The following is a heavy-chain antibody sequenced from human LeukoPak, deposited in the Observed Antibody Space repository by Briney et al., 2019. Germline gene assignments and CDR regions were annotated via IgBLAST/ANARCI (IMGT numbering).Heavy chain of an antibody. J-gene: IGHJ4*02. CDR3: ARDYYSGSRDLDY. V-gene: IGHV3-74*01. CDR2: ITTDGSST. CDR1: GFTFSSYW. Sequence: GGSLRLSCAASGFTFSSYWMHWVRQAPGKGLMWVSLITTDGSSTTYADSVKGRFTISRDNAKNTLYLQTNSLRAEDTTVYYCARDYYSGSRDLDYWGQGTLVTVSS. D-gene: IGHD3-22*01.